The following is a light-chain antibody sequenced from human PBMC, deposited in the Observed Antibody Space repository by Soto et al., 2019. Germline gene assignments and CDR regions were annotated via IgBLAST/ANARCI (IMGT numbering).Light chain of an antibody. J-gene: IGLJ3*02. CDR2: EXX. V-gene: IGLV2-23*01. CDR3: CSYAGSSTSWV. CDR1: SSDVGSSNL. Sequence: QSALTQPASVSGSPGQSITISCTGTSSDVGSSNLVSWYQQHPGKAPKLMIYEXXXXXXXXXXXXXGSKSGNTASLTISGXXXXXXXXXXCCSYAGSSTSWVFGGGTKLTVL.